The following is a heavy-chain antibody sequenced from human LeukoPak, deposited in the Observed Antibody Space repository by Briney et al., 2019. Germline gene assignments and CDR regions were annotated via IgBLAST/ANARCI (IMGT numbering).Heavy chain of an antibody. Sequence: ASVKVSCKASGYTFTGYYMHWVRPAPAQGLEWMGWINPNSGGKNYAQKFQGRVTVTRDTSITTAYMEMSRLRSDDTAVYYCATMTTVTTGMRKWFDPWGQGTLVTVSS. J-gene: IGHJ5*02. CDR1: GYTFTGYY. D-gene: IGHD4-17*01. CDR3: ATMTTVTTGMRKWFDP. CDR2: INPNSGGK. V-gene: IGHV1-2*02.